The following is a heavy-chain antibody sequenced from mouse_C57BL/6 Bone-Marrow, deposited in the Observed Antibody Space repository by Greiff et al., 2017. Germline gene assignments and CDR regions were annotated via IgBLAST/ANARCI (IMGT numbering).Heavy chain of an antibody. D-gene: IGHD1-1*01. Sequence: QVQLQQSGAELARPGASVKLSCKASGYTFTSSGISWVKQRTGQGLEWIGEIYPRSGNTYYNEKFKGKATLTADKSSSTAYMELRSLTSEDSAVYFCASPYYYGSSYNYWGQGTTLTGSS. CDR3: ASPYYYGSSYNY. V-gene: IGHV1-81*01. CDR1: GYTFTSSG. J-gene: IGHJ2*01. CDR2: IYPRSGNT.